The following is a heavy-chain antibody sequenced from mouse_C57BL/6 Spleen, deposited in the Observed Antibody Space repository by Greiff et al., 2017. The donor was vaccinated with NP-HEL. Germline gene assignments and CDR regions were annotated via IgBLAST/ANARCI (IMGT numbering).Heavy chain of an antibody. CDR3: ARHVYGSIFDY. CDR2: ISSGGSYT. V-gene: IGHV5-6*01. J-gene: IGHJ2*01. Sequence: EVHLVESGGDLVKPGGSLKLSCAASGFTFSSYGMSWVRQTPDKRLEWVATISSGGSYTYYPDSVKGRFTISRDNAKNTLYLQMSSLKSEDTAMYYCARHVYGSIFDYWGQGTTLTVSS. CDR1: GFTFSSYG. D-gene: IGHD1-1*01.